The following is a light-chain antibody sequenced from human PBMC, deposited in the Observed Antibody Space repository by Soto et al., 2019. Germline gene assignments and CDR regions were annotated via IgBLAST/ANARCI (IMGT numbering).Light chain of an antibody. V-gene: IGKV1D-13*01. CDR2: DAS. CDR1: QNITNF. Sequence: IQMTQSPSSLSASVGDRVTIACRASQNITNFLNWYQQKPGRAPSLIIYDASTLERGVPSRFSGSGSGTEFTLIISSLQPDDFATYYCQQFKDYFWTFGQGTKVDIK. CDR3: QQFKDYFWT. J-gene: IGKJ1*01.